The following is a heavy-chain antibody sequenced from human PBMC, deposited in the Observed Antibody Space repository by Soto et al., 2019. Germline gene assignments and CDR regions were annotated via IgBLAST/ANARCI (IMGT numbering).Heavy chain of an antibody. CDR3: ARDPPSTSDYGLDV. D-gene: IGHD3-16*01. Sequence: PGGSLRLSCAASGFTVSSNYMSWVRQAPGKGLEWVSVIYSGGSTYYADSVKGRFTISRDNSKNTLYLQMNSLRAEDTAVYYCARDPPSTSDYGLDVWGQGTTVTVSS. J-gene: IGHJ6*02. CDR1: GFTVSSNY. V-gene: IGHV3-66*01. CDR2: IYSGGST.